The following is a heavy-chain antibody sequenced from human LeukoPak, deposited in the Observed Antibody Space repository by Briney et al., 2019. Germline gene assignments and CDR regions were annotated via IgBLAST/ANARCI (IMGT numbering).Heavy chain of an antibody. CDR2: ISTSGST. D-gene: IGHD2-2*01. CDR1: GGSISSYS. Sequence: SETLSLTCTVSGGSISSYSWSWIRQPAGKGLEWIGRISTSGSTNYNPSLASRVTMSVDTSKNQFSLSVTSVTAADTAMYYCARDRISWHFFDYWGQGTPLTVSS. V-gene: IGHV4-4*07. CDR3: ARDRISWHFFDY. J-gene: IGHJ4*02.